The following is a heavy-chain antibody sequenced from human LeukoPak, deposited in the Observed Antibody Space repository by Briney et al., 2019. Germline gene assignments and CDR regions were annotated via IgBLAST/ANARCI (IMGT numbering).Heavy chain of an antibody. D-gene: IGHD3-22*01. CDR1: GGSFTDYF. Sequence: PSETLSLTCDVFGGSFTDYFWTWIRQSPGKGLEWIEEINDYTGNTNYNPSLNSRVSISLEKSKNQFSLELRSVTAADTAVYYCARGRIAKIVVVHSFHYGMDVWGQGTTVTVSS. J-gene: IGHJ6*02. V-gene: IGHV4-34*01. CDR2: INDYTGNT. CDR3: ARGRIAKIVVVHSFHYGMDV.